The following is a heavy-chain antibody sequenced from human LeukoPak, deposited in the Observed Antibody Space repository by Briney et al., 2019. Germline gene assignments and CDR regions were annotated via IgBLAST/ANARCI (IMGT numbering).Heavy chain of an antibody. D-gene: IGHD6-13*01. CDR3: AKGDPFRAGWFDP. CDR1: GGSISSSSYY. J-gene: IGHJ5*02. V-gene: IGHV4-39*07. Sequence: PSETLSLTCTVSGGSISSSSYYWGWIRQPPGKGLEWIGSIYYSVSTYYNPSLKSRVTISVDTSKNQFSLKLSSVTAADTAVYYCAKGDPFRAGWFDPWGQGILVTVSS. CDR2: IYYSVST.